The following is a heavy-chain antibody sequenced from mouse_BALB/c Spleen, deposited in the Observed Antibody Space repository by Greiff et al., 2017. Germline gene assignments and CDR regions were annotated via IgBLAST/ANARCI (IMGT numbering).Heavy chain of an antibody. V-gene: IGHV1-12*01. CDR2: IYPGNGDT. Sequence: QVQLQQPGAELVKPGASVKMSCKASGYTFTSYNMHWVKQTPGQGLEWIGAIYPGNGDTSYNQKFKGKATLTADKSSSTAYMQLSSLTSEDSAVYYCARSGGDDGGGAMDYWGQGTSVTVSS. CDR3: ARSGGDDGGGAMDY. J-gene: IGHJ4*01. CDR1: GYTFTSYN. D-gene: IGHD2-2*01.